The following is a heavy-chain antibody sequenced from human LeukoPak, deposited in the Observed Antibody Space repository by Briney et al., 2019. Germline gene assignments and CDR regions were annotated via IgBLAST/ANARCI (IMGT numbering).Heavy chain of an antibody. Sequence: SSETLSLTCAVSGGSISSSNWWSWVRQPPGKGLEWIGEIYHSGSTNYNPSLKSRVTISVDKSKNQFSLKLSSVTAADTAVYYCAREGISSSPHFDYWGQGTLVTVSS. CDR1: GGSISSSNW. CDR2: IYHSGST. D-gene: IGHD6-6*01. J-gene: IGHJ4*02. V-gene: IGHV4-4*02. CDR3: AREGISSSPHFDY.